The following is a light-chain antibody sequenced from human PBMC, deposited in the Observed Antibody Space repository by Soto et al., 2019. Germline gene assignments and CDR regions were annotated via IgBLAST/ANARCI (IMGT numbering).Light chain of an antibody. Sequence: EIVLTQSPATLSLSPGERATLSCRASQSVSSYLAWYQQKPGQAPRLLIYDASNRATGIPARFSGSGSGTEFTLTISSLQSEDFAVYYCQQYNNWPRTFGPGTKVDIK. CDR1: QSVSSY. V-gene: IGKV3-11*01. CDR2: DAS. J-gene: IGKJ3*01. CDR3: QQYNNWPRT.